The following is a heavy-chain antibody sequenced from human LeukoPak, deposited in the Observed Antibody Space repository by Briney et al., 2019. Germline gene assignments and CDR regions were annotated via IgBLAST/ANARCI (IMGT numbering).Heavy chain of an antibody. Sequence: SETLSLTCAVYGGSFSGYYWSWIRQPPGKGLEWIGEINHSGSTNYNPSLKSRVTISVDTSKNQFSLKLSSVTAADTAVYYCARGLVEGWGYYYYYMDVWGKGTTVTISS. CDR3: ARGLVEGWGYYYYYMDV. CDR2: INHSGST. V-gene: IGHV4-34*01. J-gene: IGHJ6*03. CDR1: GGSFSGYY. D-gene: IGHD6-13*01.